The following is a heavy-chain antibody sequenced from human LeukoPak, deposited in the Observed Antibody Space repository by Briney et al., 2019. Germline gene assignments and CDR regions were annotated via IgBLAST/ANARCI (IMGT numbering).Heavy chain of an antibody. CDR3: ARERGTTVTTAYFDY. J-gene: IGHJ4*02. Sequence: GASVKVSCKASGGTFSSYAISWVRPAPGQGLEWMGGIIPIFGTANYAQKFQGRVTITADESTSTAYMELSSLRSEDTAVYYCARERGTTVTTAYFDYWGQGTLVTVSS. CDR2: IIPIFGTA. CDR1: GGTFSSYA. V-gene: IGHV1-69*01. D-gene: IGHD4-11*01.